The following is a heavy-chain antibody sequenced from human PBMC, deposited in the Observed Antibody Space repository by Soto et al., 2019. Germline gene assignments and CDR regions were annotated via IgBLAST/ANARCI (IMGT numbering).Heavy chain of an antibody. J-gene: IGHJ4*02. V-gene: IGHV4-39*01. CDR2: IYHSGAT. D-gene: IGHD3-16*02. CDR3: ARGRSDYVWGSYRWVTHPHYFDY. CDR1: GDSIRSAHYF. Sequence: PSETLSLTCSVFGDSIRSAHYFWGWVRQPPGKGLEWIGRIYHSGATFYDPYLKSRVTLSVDTTNNQFSLKLSSVTAADTAVYYCARGRSDYVWGSYRWVTHPHYFDYWGQGTLVTVSS.